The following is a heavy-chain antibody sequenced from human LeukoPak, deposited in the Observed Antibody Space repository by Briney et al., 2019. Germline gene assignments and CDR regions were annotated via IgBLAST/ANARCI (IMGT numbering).Heavy chain of an antibody. D-gene: IGHD1-26*01. Sequence: SETLSLTCAVYGGSFSGYYWSWIRQPPGKGLGWIGEINHSGSTNYNPSLKSRVTISVDTSKNQFSLKLSSVTAADTAVYYCARGPRLGATRVYYYYYYMDVWGKGTTVTVSS. CDR2: INHSGST. CDR1: GGSFSGYY. V-gene: IGHV4-34*01. CDR3: ARGPRLGATRVYYYYYYMDV. J-gene: IGHJ6*03.